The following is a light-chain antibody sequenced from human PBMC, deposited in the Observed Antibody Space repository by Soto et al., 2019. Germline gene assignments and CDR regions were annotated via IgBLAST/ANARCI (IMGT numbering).Light chain of an antibody. V-gene: IGKV3-20*01. Sequence: EIVLTQSPGALSLSPGERATLSCRASQSVSSSYLAWYQQKPGQAPRLLIFGASSRATDIPDRFSGSGSGTDFTLTVSRLEPEDFAVYYCQQYGSAPNTFDQGTRLEIK. CDR2: GAS. CDR1: QSVSSSY. J-gene: IGKJ5*01. CDR3: QQYGSAPNT.